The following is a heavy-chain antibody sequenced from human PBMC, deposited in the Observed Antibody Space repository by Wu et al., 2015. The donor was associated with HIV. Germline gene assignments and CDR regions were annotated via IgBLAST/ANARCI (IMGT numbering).Heavy chain of an antibody. J-gene: IGHJ5*02. CDR3: ARGLVRAARRTRWFDP. D-gene: IGHD6-6*01. V-gene: IGHV4-34*01. Sequence: QVQLQQWGAGLLKPSETLSLTCAVYGGSFSGYYWSWIRQPPGKGLEWIGEINHSGSTNYNPSLKSRVTISVDTSKNQFSLKLSSVTAADTAVYYCARGLVRAARRTRWFDPWGQGTLVTVSS. CDR2: INHSGST. CDR1: GGSFSGYY.